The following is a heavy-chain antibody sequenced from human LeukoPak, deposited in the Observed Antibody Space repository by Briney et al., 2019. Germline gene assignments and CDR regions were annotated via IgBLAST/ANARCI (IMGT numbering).Heavy chain of an antibody. CDR2: INSDGSST. CDR1: GFTFSSYW. D-gene: IGHD3-22*01. J-gene: IGHJ4*02. CDR3: GGYSSLDH. Sequence: PGGSLRLSCAASGFTFSSYWMHWVRRAPGKGLVWVSRINSDGSSTSYADSVKGRFTISRDNAKNTLYLQMDSLRVEDTAVYYCGGYSSLDHWGQGTLVTVSS. V-gene: IGHV3-74*01.